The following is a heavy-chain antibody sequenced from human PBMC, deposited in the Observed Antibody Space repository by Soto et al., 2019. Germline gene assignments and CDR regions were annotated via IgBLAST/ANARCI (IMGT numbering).Heavy chain of an antibody. V-gene: IGHV4-34*01. Sequence: SETLSLTCAVYGGSFSGYYWSWIRQPPGKGLEWIGEINHSGSTNYNPSLKSRVTISVDTSKNQFSLKLSSVTAADTAVYYCARRRVGATTRFDYWGQGTLVTVS. J-gene: IGHJ4*02. CDR2: INHSGST. D-gene: IGHD1-26*01. CDR3: ARRRVGATTRFDY. CDR1: GGSFSGYY.